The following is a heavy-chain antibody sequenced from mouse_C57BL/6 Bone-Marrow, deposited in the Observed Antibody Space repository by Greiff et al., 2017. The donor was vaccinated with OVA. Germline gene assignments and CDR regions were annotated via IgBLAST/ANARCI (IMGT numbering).Heavy chain of an antibody. D-gene: IGHD1-1*01. CDR2: IDPSDSYT. V-gene: IGHV1-69*01. CDR3: AFYYYGSSYWFAY. J-gene: IGHJ3*01. CDR1: GYTFTSYW. Sequence: QVQLKQPGAELVMPGASVKLSCKASGYTFTSYWMHWVKQRPGQGLEWIGEIDPSDSYTNYNQKFKGKSTLTVDKSSSTAYMQLSSLTSEDSAVYYCAFYYYGSSYWFAYWGQGTLVTVSA.